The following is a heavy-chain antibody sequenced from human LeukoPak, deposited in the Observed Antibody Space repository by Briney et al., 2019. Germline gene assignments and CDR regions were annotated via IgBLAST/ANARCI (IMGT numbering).Heavy chain of an antibody. Sequence: ASVKVSCKASGYTFTSDGISWVRQAPGQGLECMGWISAYNGNTIYAQKLQGRVTMTTDTSTSTAYMELRSLRSDDTAVYYCARVWDIVATITADYWGQGTLVTVSS. CDR2: ISAYNGNT. J-gene: IGHJ4*02. D-gene: IGHD5-12*01. V-gene: IGHV1-18*04. CDR3: ARVWDIVATITADY. CDR1: GYTFTSDG.